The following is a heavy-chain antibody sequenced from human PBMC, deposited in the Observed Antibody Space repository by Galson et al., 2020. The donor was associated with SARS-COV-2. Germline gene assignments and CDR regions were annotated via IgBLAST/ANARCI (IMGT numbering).Heavy chain of an antibody. Sequence: SETLSLTCTVSGSSTSFYYWAWIRQSPGEGLQWIGDIFDSGSPKYNPSLKSRVTISIDTSKNQFSLKLVSVTAADTAVYYCARSVHYYCYMDVWGEGTSVTVSS. CDR1: GSSTSFYY. CDR2: IFDSGSP. CDR3: ARSVHYYCYMDV. J-gene: IGHJ6*03. V-gene: IGHV4-59*01.